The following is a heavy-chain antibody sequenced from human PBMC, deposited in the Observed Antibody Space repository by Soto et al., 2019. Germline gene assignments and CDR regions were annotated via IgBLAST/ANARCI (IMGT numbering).Heavy chain of an antibody. V-gene: IGHV3-23*01. D-gene: IGHD3-9*01. J-gene: IGHJ4*02. CDR1: GFRFSDFG. CDR2: IHPEGTNT. CDR3: AKDPSTGSADF. Sequence: GGSMRLSCVASGFRFSDFGMIWDRQSPGKGLEWVSTIHPEGTNTHYADSVRGRFTMSRDNLKDTLYLEMNSLRAEDTAIYFCAKDPSTGSADFLGQGTLVTVSS.